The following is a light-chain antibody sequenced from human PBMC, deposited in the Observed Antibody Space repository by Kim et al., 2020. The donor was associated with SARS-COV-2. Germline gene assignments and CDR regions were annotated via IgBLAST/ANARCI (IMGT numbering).Light chain of an antibody. V-gene: IGKV1-5*03. Sequence: SAYMGEKVPITCRASHNIGNSLAWFQQKFGRAPSLLIHKASSLESGVPSRFTGAGSGTEFTLTIASLQPDDFANYYCQQYDSLPWTFGPGTKVEI. CDR1: HNIGNS. CDR2: KAS. CDR3: QQYDSLPWT. J-gene: IGKJ1*01.